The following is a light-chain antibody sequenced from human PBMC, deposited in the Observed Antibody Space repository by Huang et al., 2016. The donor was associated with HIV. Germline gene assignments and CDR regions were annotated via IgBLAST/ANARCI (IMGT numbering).Light chain of an antibody. CDR2: LGS. J-gene: IGKJ5*01. V-gene: IGKV2-28*01. CDR1: QSLLHSNGYNY. CDR3: MQALQTPG. Sequence: DIVMTQSPLSLPVTPGEPASISCRSSQSLLHSNGYNYLDWYLQNPGQSPQLLIYLGSNRASGVPDRFSGSGSGTDFTLKISRVEAEDVGVYYCMQALQTPGFGQGTRLEIK.